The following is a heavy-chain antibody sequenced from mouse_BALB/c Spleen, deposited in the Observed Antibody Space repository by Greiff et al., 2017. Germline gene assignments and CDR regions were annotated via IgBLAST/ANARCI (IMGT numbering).Heavy chain of an antibody. CDR1: GFTFSSYA. D-gene: IGHD1-1*01. Sequence: EVHLVESGGGLVKPGGSLKLSCAASGFTFSSYAMSWVRQSPEKRLEWVAEISSGGSYTYYPDTVTGRFTISRDNAKNTLYLEMSSLRSEDTAMYYCARDRGTTVVATDYAMDYWGQGTSVTVSS. CDR3: ARDRGTTVVATDYAMDY. V-gene: IGHV5-9-4*01. J-gene: IGHJ4*01. CDR2: ISSGGSYT.